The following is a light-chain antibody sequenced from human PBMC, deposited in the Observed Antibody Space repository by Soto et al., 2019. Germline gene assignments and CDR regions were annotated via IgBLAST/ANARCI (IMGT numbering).Light chain of an antibody. J-gene: IGLJ3*02. CDR1: SGSIASNY. Sequence: NFMLTQPHSVSESPGKTVTISCTGSSGSIASNYVQWYQQRPVSAPTTVIYEDNQRPSGVPDRFSGSIDSSSNSASLTISGLKTEDEADYYCQSYDSSNHEVFGGGTKLTVL. CDR3: QSYDSSNHEV. CDR2: EDN. V-gene: IGLV6-57*02.